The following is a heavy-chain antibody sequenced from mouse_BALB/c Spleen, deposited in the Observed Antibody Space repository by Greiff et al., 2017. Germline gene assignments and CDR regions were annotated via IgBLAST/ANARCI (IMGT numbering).Heavy chain of an antibody. CDR1: GYSFTSYY. V-gene: IGHV1S135*01. Sequence: EVQLQQSGPELMKPGASVKISCKASGYSFTSYYMHWVKQSHGKSLEWIGYIDPFNGGTSYNQKFKGKATLTVDKSSSTAYMHLSSLTSEDSAVYYCANYYGSSPTWFAYWGQGTLVTVSA. CDR2: IDPFNGGT. CDR3: ANYYGSSPTWFAY. J-gene: IGHJ3*01. D-gene: IGHD1-1*01.